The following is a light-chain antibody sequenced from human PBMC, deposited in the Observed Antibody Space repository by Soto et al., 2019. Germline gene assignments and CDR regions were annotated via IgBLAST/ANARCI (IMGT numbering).Light chain of an antibody. CDR3: QQYNGYSRT. Sequence: DIQMTQSPSNLYGSVGDRVTITCRASQTISSWLAWYQQKPGKAPKLLIYKASTLKSGVPSRFSGSGSGTEFTLTISSLQPDDFATYYCQQYNGYSRTFGHGAKLDI. V-gene: IGKV1-5*03. CDR2: KAS. J-gene: IGKJ1*01. CDR1: QTISSW.